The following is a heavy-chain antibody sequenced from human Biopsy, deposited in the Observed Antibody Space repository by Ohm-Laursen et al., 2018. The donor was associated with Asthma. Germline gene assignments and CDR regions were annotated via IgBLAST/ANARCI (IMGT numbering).Heavy chain of an antibody. J-gene: IGHJ6*02. CDR2: ISVYNGNT. CDR3: ARAVDYSHYYGIDV. D-gene: IGHD3-10*01. CDR1: GYTFNSAG. Sequence: ASVKVSCKTSGYTFNSAGITWVRQAPGQGLEWMGWISVYNGNTKVAQKLQDRVTIITDTSTSTAYMELRSLRSDDTTVYFCARAVDYSHYYGIDVWGQGTTVTVS. V-gene: IGHV1-18*01.